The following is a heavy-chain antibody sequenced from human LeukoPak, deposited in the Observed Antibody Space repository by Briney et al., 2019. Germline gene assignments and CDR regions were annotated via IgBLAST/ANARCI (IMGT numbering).Heavy chain of an antibody. Sequence: SQTLSLTGAVSGGSISSGGYFWSWIRQPPGKGLEWIGYIYHSGSTYYNPSLKSRVTISVDRSKNQFSLKLSSVTAADTAVYYCAGRITMVRGVIGWFEPWGQGTLVTVSS. CDR3: AGRITMVRGVIGWFEP. D-gene: IGHD3-10*01. CDR2: IYHSGST. CDR1: GGSISSGGYF. J-gene: IGHJ5*02. V-gene: IGHV4-30-2*01.